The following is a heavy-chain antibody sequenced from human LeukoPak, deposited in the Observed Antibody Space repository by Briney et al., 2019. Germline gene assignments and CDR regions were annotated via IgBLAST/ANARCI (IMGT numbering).Heavy chain of an antibody. D-gene: IGHD6-19*01. CDR2: IYRSGRT. CDR1: VYSMNRGYD. CDR3: YCAKEGLVPMCYLDY. J-gene: IGHJ4*02. V-gene: IGHV4-38-2*01. Sequence: AETLTLICAVSVYSMNRGYDRGRLRQPPGTGLGCIGSIYRSGRTYYYSSVKSRVTISIARSKNQFSLKLSTVSAGDKDTYFYYCAKEGLVPMCYLDYWGQGTLGPVSS.